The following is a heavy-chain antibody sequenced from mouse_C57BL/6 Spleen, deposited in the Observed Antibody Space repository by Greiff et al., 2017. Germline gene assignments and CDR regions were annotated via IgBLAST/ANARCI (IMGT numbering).Heavy chain of an antibody. CDR1: GYKFTSYW. CDR2: IYPGNSDT. Sequence: EVQLQQSGTVLARPGASVKMSCTTSGYKFTSYWMHWVKQRPGQGLEWIGAIYPGNSDTRYNQKFQGKAKLTAVTSASTAYLELSSLTNEDYTVYYWTRQRRTHYYARDYWGQGTSVTVSS. J-gene: IGHJ4*01. CDR3: TRQRRTHYYARDY. V-gene: IGHV1-5*01.